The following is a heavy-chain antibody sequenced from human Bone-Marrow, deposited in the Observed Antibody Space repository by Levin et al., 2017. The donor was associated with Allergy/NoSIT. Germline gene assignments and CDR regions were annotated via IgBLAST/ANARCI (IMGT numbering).Heavy chain of an antibody. V-gene: IGHV5-51*01. Sequence: KVSCEGSRHTFTNYWIGWVRQLPGLGLEWMGNIYPGDSETRSSPSFRGRVTISVDKSSSIAYLQWSGLTAADTGIYYCAAAPDRHSGFVAFESWGPGTLVTVSS. CDR1: RHTFTNYW. CDR3: AAAPDRHSGFVAFES. J-gene: IGHJ4*02. D-gene: IGHD5-12*01. CDR2: IYPGDSET.